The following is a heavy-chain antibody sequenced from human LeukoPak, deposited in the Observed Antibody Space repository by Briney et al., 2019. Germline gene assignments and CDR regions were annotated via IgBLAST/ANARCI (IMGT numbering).Heavy chain of an antibody. CDR1: GFTFSSYA. J-gene: IGHJ1*01. D-gene: IGHD3-16*01. CDR2: ISGSGGST. Sequence: PGGSLRLSCAASGFTFSSYAMSWVRQAPGKGLEWVSGISGSGGSTYYADSVKGRFTISRDNSKNTLYLQMNSLRDDDTAVYYCARSQFRTTNSGAWGFQPWGQGTLVTVSS. V-gene: IGHV3-23*01. CDR3: ARSQFRTTNSGAWGFQP.